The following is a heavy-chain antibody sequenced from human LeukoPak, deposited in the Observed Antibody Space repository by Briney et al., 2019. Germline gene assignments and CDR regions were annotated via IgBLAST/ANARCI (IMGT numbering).Heavy chain of an antibody. J-gene: IGHJ4*02. CDR3: ARDLLGWELHYFDY. Sequence: GGSLRLSCAASGFTFSSYSMNWVRQAPGKGLEWVSSISTSSSYIYYADSVKGRFTISRDNAKNSLYLQMNSLRAEDTAVYYCARDLLGWELHYFDYWGQGTLVTVSS. V-gene: IGHV3-21*01. CDR1: GFTFSSYS. CDR2: ISTSSSYI. D-gene: IGHD1-26*01.